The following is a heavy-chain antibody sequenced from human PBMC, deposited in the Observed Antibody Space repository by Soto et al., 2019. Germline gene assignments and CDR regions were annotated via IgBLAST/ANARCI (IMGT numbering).Heavy chain of an antibody. D-gene: IGHD6-6*01. Sequence: SENLSLTCSVSGGFISSGGYYWSWIRLYPGKGLEWIGYTYYSWSTHSSPSLKSLVTMSVDPSKNQFSLKLSSVTAADTAVYYCARDCGTTPCIASRHSRDVMSVRAQGTSVPVS. CDR2: TYYSWST. CDR3: ARDCGTTPCIASRHSRDVMSV. CDR1: GGFISSGGYY. V-gene: IGHV4-31*01. J-gene: IGHJ6*02.